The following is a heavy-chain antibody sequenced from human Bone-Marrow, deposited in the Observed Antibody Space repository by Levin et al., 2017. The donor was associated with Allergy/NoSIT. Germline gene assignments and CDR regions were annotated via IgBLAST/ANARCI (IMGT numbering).Heavy chain of an antibody. D-gene: IGHD3-10*01. CDR3: AKMYYGSGTYGWFDR. Sequence: LSLTCVGSGSTFESNGMSWVRQAPGKGLEWISTIRATGSHTYYADSVKGRFTISRDSSKNTVYLQMNSLRVDDTAVYYCAKMYYGSGTYGWFDRWGQGTLVTVSS. CDR2: IRATGSHT. J-gene: IGHJ5*02. V-gene: IGHV3-23*01. CDR1: GSTFESNG.